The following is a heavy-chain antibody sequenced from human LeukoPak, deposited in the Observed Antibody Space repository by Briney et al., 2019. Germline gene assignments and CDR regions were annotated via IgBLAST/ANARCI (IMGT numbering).Heavy chain of an antibody. CDR3: ARSYGSGNHYSSDY. D-gene: IGHD3-10*01. J-gene: IGHJ4*02. Sequence: SETLSLTCTVSGGSISSGGSYWSWIRQPAGKGLEWVGHIYTSGSTNYNPSLKSRVTISVDMSKNRFSLKLSSVTAADTAVYYCARSYGSGNHYSSDYWGQGTLVTVSS. CDR1: GGSISSGGSY. V-gene: IGHV4-61*09. CDR2: IYTSGST.